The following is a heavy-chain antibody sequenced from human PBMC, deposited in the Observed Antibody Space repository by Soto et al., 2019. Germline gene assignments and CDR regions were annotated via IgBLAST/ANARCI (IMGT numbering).Heavy chain of an antibody. Sequence: SETLSLTCTVSGGSISSYYWSWIRQPAGKGLEWIGRIYTSGSTYYNPSLKSRVTMSVDTSKNQFSLKLSSVTAVDAAVYYCARAGIARNWFDPWGQGTLVTVSS. CDR3: ARAGIARNWFDP. CDR2: IYTSGST. CDR1: GGSISSYY. J-gene: IGHJ5*02. V-gene: IGHV4-4*07. D-gene: IGHD6-13*01.